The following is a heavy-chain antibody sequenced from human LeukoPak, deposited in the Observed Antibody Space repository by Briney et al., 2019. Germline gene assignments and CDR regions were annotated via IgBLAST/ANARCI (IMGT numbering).Heavy chain of an antibody. D-gene: IGHD5-12*01. CDR1: GFTFSSYA. J-gene: IGHJ4*02. Sequence: GGPLRLSCAASGFTFSSYAMSWVRQAPGKGLEWVSVISGSGGSTYYADSVKGRFTITRDNSKNTLYLQMNSLRAEDTAVYYCAKDRGPDSGAFDYWGQGTLVTVSS. V-gene: IGHV3-23*01. CDR3: AKDRGPDSGAFDY. CDR2: ISGSGGST.